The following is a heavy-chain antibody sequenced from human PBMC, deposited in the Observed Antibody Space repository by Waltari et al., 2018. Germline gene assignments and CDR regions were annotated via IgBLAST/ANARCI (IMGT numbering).Heavy chain of an antibody. CDR2: ILPMFGTA. V-gene: IGHV1-69*13. Sequence: QVQLVQSGAEVKKPGSSVKVSCKASGGTFSNSAITWVRQAPRQGLEWMGRILPMFGTANYAQNFQGRVTITADKSTSTGYMELSSLTSEDTAIYYCARGTKYCTNGVCYHYYYMDVWGKGTTVTISS. CDR3: ARGTKYCTNGVCYHYYYMDV. D-gene: IGHD2-8*01. CDR1: GGTFSNSA. J-gene: IGHJ6*03.